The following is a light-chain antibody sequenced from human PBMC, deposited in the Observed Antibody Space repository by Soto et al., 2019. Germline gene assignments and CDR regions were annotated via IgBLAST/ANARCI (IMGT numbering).Light chain of an antibody. CDR3: QQSYSTLFS. J-gene: IGKJ3*01. Sequence: DIQMTQSPSSLSASVGDRVTITCRASQTIIRYLNWYQQKPGRAPNLLIYAASNLQSGVPSRFSCSASGTEFTLTISSLQPEDFATYYCQQSYSTLFSFGPGTKVEIK. CDR2: AAS. CDR1: QTIIRY. V-gene: IGKV1-39*01.